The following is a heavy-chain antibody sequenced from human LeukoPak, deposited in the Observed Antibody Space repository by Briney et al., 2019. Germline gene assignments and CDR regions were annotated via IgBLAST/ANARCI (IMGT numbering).Heavy chain of an antibody. CDR2: IYYSGST. CDR1: GGSISSGGYY. Sequence: SETLSLTCTVSGGSISSGGYYWSWIRQHPGKGLEWIGYIYYSGSTYYNPSLKSRVTISVDTSKNQFSLKLSSVTAADTAVYHCASSPYDFWSGYPQILDYWGQGTLVTVSS. J-gene: IGHJ4*02. D-gene: IGHD3-3*01. CDR3: ASSPYDFWSGYPQILDY. V-gene: IGHV4-31*03.